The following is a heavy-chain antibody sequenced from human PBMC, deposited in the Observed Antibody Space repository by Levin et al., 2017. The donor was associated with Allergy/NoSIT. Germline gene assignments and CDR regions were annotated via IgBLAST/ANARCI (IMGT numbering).Heavy chain of an antibody. V-gene: IGHV4-34*01. CDR1: GGSFSGYY. J-gene: IGHJ6*02. D-gene: IGHD2-2*01. CDR3: AGGKRGGDCSSTSPCGMDV. CDR2: INHSGST. Sequence: SETLSLTCAVYGGSFSGYYWSWIRQPPGKGLDWIGEINHSGSTNYNPSLKSRVTISVDTSKNQFSLKLSSVTAADTAVYYCAGGKRGGDCSSTSPCGMDVWGQGTTVTVSS.